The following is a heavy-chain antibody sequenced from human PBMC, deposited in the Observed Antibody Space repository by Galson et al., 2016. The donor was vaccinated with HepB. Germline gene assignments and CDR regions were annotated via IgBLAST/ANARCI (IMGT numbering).Heavy chain of an antibody. CDR2: MSYGGST. CDR1: GASISSSAYY. Sequence: LSLTCTVSGASISSSAYYWGWIRQPPGKGLEWLGSMSYGGSTYYNPSLKSGVTISRDTSKSQFFLKLSSVTAADTAVYYCARAARSGYSVFDYWGQGTLVTVSS. V-gene: IGHV4-39*07. J-gene: IGHJ4*02. CDR3: ARAARSGYSVFDY. D-gene: IGHD3-22*01.